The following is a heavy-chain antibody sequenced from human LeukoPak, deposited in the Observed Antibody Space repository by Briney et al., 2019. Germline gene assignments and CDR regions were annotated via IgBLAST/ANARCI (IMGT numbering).Heavy chain of an antibody. V-gene: IGHV1-2*02. CDR3: AREVEIAGIAAAGQGY. CDR1: GYTFTGYY. Sequence: GASVKVSCKTSGYTFTGYYMHWVRQAPGQGLEWMGWINPNSGGTNYAQKFQGRVTMTRDTSISTAYMELSRLRSDDTAVYYCAREVEIAGIAAAGQGYWGQGTLVTVSS. J-gene: IGHJ4*02. D-gene: IGHD6-13*01. CDR2: INPNSGGT.